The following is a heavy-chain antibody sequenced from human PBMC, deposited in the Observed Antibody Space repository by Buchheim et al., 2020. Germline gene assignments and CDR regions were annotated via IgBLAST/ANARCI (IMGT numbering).Heavy chain of an antibody. J-gene: IGHJ5*02. D-gene: IGHD6-13*01. CDR2: INPSGGST. CDR1: GYTFTSYY. Sequence: QVQLVQSGAEVKKPGASVKVSCKASGYTFTSYYMHWVRQAPGQGLEWMGIINPSGGSTSYAQKFQGRVTMTRDTSTSTVYMELSSLRSEDTAVYYCAREEEWAAAGTHRKSWFDPWGQGTL. CDR3: AREEEWAAAGTHRKSWFDP. V-gene: IGHV1-46*01.